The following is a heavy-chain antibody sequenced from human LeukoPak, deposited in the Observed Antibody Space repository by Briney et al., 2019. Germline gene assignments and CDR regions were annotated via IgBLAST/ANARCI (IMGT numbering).Heavy chain of an antibody. J-gene: IGHJ3*02. V-gene: IGHV3-7*01. Sequence: PGGSLRLSCAASGFTFSSYWMSWVREAPGKGLEWVDNIKQDGSEKYYVDSVKGRLTISRDNAKNSLYLQMNSLRAEDTAVYYCAREDYDILTDQQGAFDIWGQGTMVTVSS. D-gene: IGHD3-9*01. CDR1: GFTFSSYW. CDR3: AREDYDILTDQQGAFDI. CDR2: IKQDGSEK.